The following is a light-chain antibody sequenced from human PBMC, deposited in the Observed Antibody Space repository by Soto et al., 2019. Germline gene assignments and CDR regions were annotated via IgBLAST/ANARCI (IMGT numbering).Light chain of an antibody. J-gene: IGLJ1*01. CDR3: SSYAGSNNPDV. CDR1: SSDVGGYNY. V-gene: IGLV2-8*01. CDR2: EVS. Sequence: QSVLTQPPSASGSPGQSVTISCTGTSSDVGGYNYVSWYQQHPGKAPKLMIYEVSKRPSGVPDRLSGSNSGNTASLTVSVLQVEDEADYYCSSYAGSNNPDVFGTGTKVTVL.